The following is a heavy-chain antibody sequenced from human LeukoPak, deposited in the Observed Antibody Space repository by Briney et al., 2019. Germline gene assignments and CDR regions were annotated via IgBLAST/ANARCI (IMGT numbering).Heavy chain of an antibody. CDR3: AGSPDDYFDY. Sequence: SETLSLTCTGSGVSISSYYWSWIRQPAGKGLEWIGRIYTSGSTNYNPSLKSRVTMSVDTSKNQFSLKLSSVTAADTAVYYCAGSPDDYFDYWGQGTLVTVSS. CDR2: IYTSGST. J-gene: IGHJ4*02. V-gene: IGHV4-4*07. CDR1: GVSISSYY.